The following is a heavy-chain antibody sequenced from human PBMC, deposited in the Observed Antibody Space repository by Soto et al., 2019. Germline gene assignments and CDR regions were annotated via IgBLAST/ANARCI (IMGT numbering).Heavy chain of an antibody. CDR1: GGSISGYY. J-gene: IGHJ5*02. Sequence: SETLSLTCTLSGGSISGYYWSWIRQPPGKGLEWIGYIYYSGSTNYNPSLKSRVTISVDTSKNQFSLKLNSVTAADTAVYYCARNSGSYYRWFDPWGQGTLVTVSS. CDR2: IYYSGST. V-gene: IGHV4-59*01. CDR3: ARNSGSYYRWFDP. D-gene: IGHD1-26*01.